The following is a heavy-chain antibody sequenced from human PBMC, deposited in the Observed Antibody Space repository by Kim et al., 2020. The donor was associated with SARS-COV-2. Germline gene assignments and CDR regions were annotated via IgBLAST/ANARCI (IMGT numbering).Heavy chain of an antibody. V-gene: IGHV4-4*07. Sequence: SETLSLTCTVSDGSISSYFWSWIRQPAGKGLEWIGRISSSGTTNYNPSLKSRVTMSVDTSKNQFSLKLCSVTAADTAVYYCASLQGGVGYFHHWGQGTLVTVSS. J-gene: IGHJ1*01. CDR2: ISSSGTT. CDR1: DGSISSYF. CDR3: ASLQGGVGYFHH. D-gene: IGHD1-26*01.